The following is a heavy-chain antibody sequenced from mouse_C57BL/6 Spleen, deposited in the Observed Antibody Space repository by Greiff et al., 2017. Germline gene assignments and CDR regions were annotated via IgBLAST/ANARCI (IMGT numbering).Heavy chain of an antibody. CDR1: GYAFSSYW. Sequence: VKVVESGAELVKPGASVKISCKASGYAFSSYWMNWVKQRPGKGLEWIGQIYPGDGDTNYNGKFKGKATLTADKSSSTAYMQLSSLTSEDSAVYFCARGDGYYGIGYWGEGTALTVSS. CDR2: IYPGDGDT. J-gene: IGHJ2*01. D-gene: IGHD2-3*01. V-gene: IGHV1-80*01. CDR3: ARGDGYYGIGY.